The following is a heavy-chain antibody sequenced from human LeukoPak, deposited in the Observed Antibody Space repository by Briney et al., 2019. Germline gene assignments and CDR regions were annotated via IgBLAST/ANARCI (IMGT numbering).Heavy chain of an antibody. CDR1: GGSFSSYA. D-gene: IGHD2-21*02. CDR2: IIPIFGTA. CDR3: ARSSRCGGDCYFDY. Sequence: SVKVSCKASGGSFSSYAISWVRQAPGQGLEWMGGIIPIFGTANYAQKFQGRVTITTDESTSTAYMELSSLRSEDTAVYYCARSSRCGGDCYFDYWGQGTLVTVSS. J-gene: IGHJ4*02. V-gene: IGHV1-69*05.